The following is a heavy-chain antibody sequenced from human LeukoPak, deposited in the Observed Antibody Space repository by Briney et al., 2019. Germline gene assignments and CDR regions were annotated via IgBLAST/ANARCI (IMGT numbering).Heavy chain of an antibody. CDR3: ARSAAAGISGYFDY. CDR1: GFTFSTYN. D-gene: IGHD6-13*01. Sequence: PGGSLRLSCAASGFTFSTYNMNWVRQAPGKGLEWVSSITSSSSYIYYADSVKGRFTISRDNAKNSLYLQMNSLRAEDTAVYYCARSAAAGISGYFDYWGQGTLVTVSS. V-gene: IGHV3-21*01. CDR2: ITSSSSYI. J-gene: IGHJ4*02.